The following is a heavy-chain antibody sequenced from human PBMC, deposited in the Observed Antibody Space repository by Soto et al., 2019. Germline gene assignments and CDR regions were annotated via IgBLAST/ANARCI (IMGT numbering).Heavy chain of an antibody. CDR1: GGSFSSDA. CDR3: AREVVTETTLGYFDF. Sequence: QVHLVQSGPEVREPGSSVKVSCKASGGSFSSDAITWVRQAPGQGLEWIGEIIPMFDTTNYAPEFQGRVTITVDTATTTVYMEVNRLTPDDTAVYYCAREVVTETTLGYFDFWGQGALVTVSS. CDR2: IIPMFDTT. V-gene: IGHV1-69*06. J-gene: IGHJ4*02. D-gene: IGHD2-21*02.